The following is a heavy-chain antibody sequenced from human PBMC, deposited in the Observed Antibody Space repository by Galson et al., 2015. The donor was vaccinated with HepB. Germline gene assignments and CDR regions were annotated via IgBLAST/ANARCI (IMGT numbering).Heavy chain of an antibody. D-gene: IGHD2-2*02. CDR3: ARGEGKIVVVPAAIGYYYYGMDV. CDR2: IIPILGIA. CDR1: GGTFSSYA. Sequence: SVTVSCKASGGTFSSYAISWVRQAPGQGLEWMGRIIPILGIANYAQKFQGRVTITADKSTSTAYMELSSLRSEDTAVYYCARGEGKIVVVPAAIGYYYYGMDVWGQGTTVTVSS. V-gene: IGHV1-69*04. J-gene: IGHJ6*02.